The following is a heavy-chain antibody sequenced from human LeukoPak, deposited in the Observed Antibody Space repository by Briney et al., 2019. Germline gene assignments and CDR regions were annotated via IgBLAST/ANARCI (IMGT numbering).Heavy chain of an antibody. CDR3: AELGITMIGGV. D-gene: IGHD3-10*02. Sequence: PGGSLRLSCAASGFTFSSYAMSWVRPAPGKGLEWVSVISGSGGNTYYADSVKGRITISRDNDKNSLYLQMNSLRAEDTAVYYCAELGITMIGGVWGKGTTVTISP. CDR2: ISGSGGNT. J-gene: IGHJ6*04. V-gene: IGHV3-23*01. CDR1: GFTFSSYA.